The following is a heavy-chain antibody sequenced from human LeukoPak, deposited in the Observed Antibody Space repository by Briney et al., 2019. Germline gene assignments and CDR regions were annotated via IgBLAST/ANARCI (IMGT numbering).Heavy chain of an antibody. CDR2: IWYDGSKK. V-gene: IGHV3-33*01. Sequence: GGSLRLSCAASGFTFSSFGMRWVRQAPGKGLEWVAIIWYDGSKKYYAESVKGRFTISRDDSKNTLYLQMNGLRVEDTGLYYCARVQGQTGNFDYWGQGTLVTVSS. J-gene: IGHJ4*02. CDR3: ARVQGQTGNFDY. CDR1: GFTFSSFG. D-gene: IGHD7-27*01.